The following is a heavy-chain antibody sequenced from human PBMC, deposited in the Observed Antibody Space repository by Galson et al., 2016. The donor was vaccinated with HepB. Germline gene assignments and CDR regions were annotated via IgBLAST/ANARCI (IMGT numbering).Heavy chain of an antibody. D-gene: IGHD4-23*01. CDR1: GYTFTNYH. V-gene: IGHV1-46*01. CDR2: IKPSTGST. CDR3: RVVSPGFDV. J-gene: IGHJ3*01. Sequence: SVKVSCKASGYTFTNYHVHWLRQVPGQGFEWVGLIKPSTGSTIFAREFQGRVTMTRDTSTSTVYMGLSRLTPKDTAVYFCRVVSPGFDVWGQGTTVTVSS.